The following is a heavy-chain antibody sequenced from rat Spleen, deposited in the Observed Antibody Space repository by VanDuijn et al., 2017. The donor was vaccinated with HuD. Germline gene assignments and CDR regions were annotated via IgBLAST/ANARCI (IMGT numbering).Heavy chain of an antibody. Sequence: EVPLQESGPGLVKPSQSLSLTCSVTGYSIASSYRWTWIRKFPGSRRAWMGYIDRAGNTNYNPSLKSRISITRDTSKNQFFLQVNSVTTEDTATYYCAAGRYNWNWFAYWGQGTLVTVSS. CDR1: GYSIASSYR. D-gene: IGHD1-5*01. V-gene: IGHV3-3*01. CDR3: AAGRYNWNWFAY. CDR2: IDRAGNT. J-gene: IGHJ3*01.